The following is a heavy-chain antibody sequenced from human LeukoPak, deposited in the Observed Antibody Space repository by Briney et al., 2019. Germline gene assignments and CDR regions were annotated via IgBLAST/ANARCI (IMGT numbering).Heavy chain of an antibody. D-gene: IGHD3-10*01. CDR1: GFTFSDYY. CDR2: IGGSATTI. Sequence: GGSLRLSCAASGFTFSDYYMTWIRQAPGKGLEWVSYIGGSATTIYYADSVKGRFTISRDNAKNSLYLQLNSLRAEDTAVYYCARAAKFEFYFDSWGQGTLVTVSS. CDR3: ARAAKFEFYFDS. J-gene: IGHJ4*02. V-gene: IGHV3-11*04.